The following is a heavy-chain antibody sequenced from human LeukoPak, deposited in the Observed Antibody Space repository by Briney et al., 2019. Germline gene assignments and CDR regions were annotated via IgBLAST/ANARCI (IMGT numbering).Heavy chain of an antibody. CDR1: GFTFNNYA. CDR2: ISGSGGST. J-gene: IGHJ4*02. Sequence: PGGSLRLSCAASGFTFNNYAMSWVRQAPGKGLEWVSGISGSGGSTYCADSVKGRFTISRDDSKNTVYLQMNSLRAEDTAVYYCAKERYSGSYAIEFDYWGQGTLVTVSS. D-gene: IGHD6-6*01. CDR3: AKERYSGSYAIEFDY. V-gene: IGHV3-23*01.